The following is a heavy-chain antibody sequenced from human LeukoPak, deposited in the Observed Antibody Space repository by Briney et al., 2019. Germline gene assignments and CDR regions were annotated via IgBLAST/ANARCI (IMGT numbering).Heavy chain of an antibody. CDR3: ARVISTGIAALMFDP. V-gene: IGHV4-61*01. D-gene: IGHD6-13*01. CDR2: IYYTGNT. Sequence: PSETLSLTCSVSGGSVSSSSYYWSWIRQPPGKGLEWIGYIYYTGNTNYNPSLKSRVTISIDTSRNQFSLKLSSVTAADTAVYYCARVISTGIAALMFDPWGQGTLVTVSS. J-gene: IGHJ5*02. CDR1: GGSVSSSSYY.